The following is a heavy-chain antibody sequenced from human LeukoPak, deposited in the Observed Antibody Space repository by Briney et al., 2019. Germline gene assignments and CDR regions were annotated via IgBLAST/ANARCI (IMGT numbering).Heavy chain of an antibody. J-gene: IGHJ6*03. CDR3: ARADMIATRFYMDV. V-gene: IGHV4-39*01. D-gene: IGHD6-6*01. Sequence: PSETLSLTCTVSGGSISSSSYYWGWIRQPPGKGLEWIRSIYYSGSTYYNPSLKSRVTISVDTSKNQFSLKLSSVTAADTAVYYCARADMIATRFYMDVWGKGTTVTVSS. CDR1: GGSISSSSYY. CDR2: IYYSGST.